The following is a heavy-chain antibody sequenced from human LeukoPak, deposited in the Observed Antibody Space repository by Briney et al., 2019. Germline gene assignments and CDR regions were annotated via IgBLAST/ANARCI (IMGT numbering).Heavy chain of an antibody. V-gene: IGHV3-30*04. Sequence: GGSLRLSCAASGFTFSSYAMHWVRQAPGKGLEWVAVTSNDGINKYYSDSVKGRLTMSRDNSKNTLYLQMDSLRAEDTAVYYCARDRVSTKGYSSGWSFDYWGQGTLVTVSS. CDR2: TSNDGINK. CDR3: ARDRVSTKGYSSGWSFDY. D-gene: IGHD6-19*01. J-gene: IGHJ4*02. CDR1: GFTFSSYA.